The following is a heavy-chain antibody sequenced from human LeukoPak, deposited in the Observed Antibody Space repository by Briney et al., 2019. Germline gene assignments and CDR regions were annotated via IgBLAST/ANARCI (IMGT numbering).Heavy chain of an antibody. Sequence: GPVKVSCKASGYTFTSFGITWVRQAPGQGLEWMGWISTYNGDTNYAQKLQGRVTMTTDTSTSTAYMELRGLRSDGTAVYYCARVFSAAIRTDYWGQGTLVTVSS. D-gene: IGHD2-2*01. V-gene: IGHV1-18*04. J-gene: IGHJ4*02. CDR3: ARVFSAAIRTDY. CDR2: ISTYNGDT. CDR1: GYTFTSFG.